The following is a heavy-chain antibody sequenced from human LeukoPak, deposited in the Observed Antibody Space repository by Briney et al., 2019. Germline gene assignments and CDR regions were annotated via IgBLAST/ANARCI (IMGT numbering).Heavy chain of an antibody. CDR1: GFTFSDYY. D-gene: IGHD4-17*01. CDR3: AKALYYGDSSSGI. CDR2: ISSSGSTI. V-gene: IGHV3-11*04. Sequence: GGSLRLSCAASGFTFSDYYMSWIRQAPGKGLEWVSYISSSGSTIYYADSVKGRFTISRDNSKNTLYLQMNSLRAEDTAVYYCAKALYYGDSSSGIWGQGTMVTVSS. J-gene: IGHJ3*02.